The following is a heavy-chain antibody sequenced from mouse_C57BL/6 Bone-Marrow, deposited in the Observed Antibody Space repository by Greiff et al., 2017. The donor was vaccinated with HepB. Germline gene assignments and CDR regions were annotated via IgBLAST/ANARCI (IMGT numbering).Heavy chain of an antibody. J-gene: IGHJ4*01. CDR2: IYPGSGST. CDR1: GYTFTSYW. CDR3: ARWGKFDYDMDY. Sequence: VQLQQPGAELVKPGASVKMSCKASGYTFTSYWITWVKQRPGQGLEWNGDIYPGSGSTNYNEKFKSKATLTVDTSSSTAYMQLSSLTSEDSAVYYCARWGKFDYDMDYWGQGTSVTVSS. V-gene: IGHV1-55*01.